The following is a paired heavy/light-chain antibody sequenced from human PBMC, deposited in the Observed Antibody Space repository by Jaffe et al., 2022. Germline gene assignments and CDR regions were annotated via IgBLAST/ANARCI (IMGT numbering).Light chain of an antibody. CDR2: VNSDGSH. Sequence: QLMLTQSPSASASLGASVKLTCTLSSGHSSYAITWHQQQPEKGPRYLMKVNSDGSHSKGDGIPDRFSGSSSGAERYLTISSLQPEDEADYYCQTWGTGNWVFGGGTKLTVL. J-gene: IGLJ3*02. CDR1: SGHSSYA. CDR3: QTWGTGNWV. V-gene: IGLV4-69*01.
Heavy chain of an antibody. V-gene: IGHV3-21*01. D-gene: IGHD6-13*01. CDR1: GFTFSTYS. CDR3: ARDSWAAAQVGFDY. CDR2: ISSRSDYI. J-gene: IGHJ4*02. Sequence: EVQLVQSGGGLVKPGGSLRLSCAASGFTFSTYSMNWVRQAPGKGLEWVSSISSRSDYIVYADSLKGRFTISRDNAKNSLYLQLNSLRAEDTAVYYCARDSWAAAQVGFDYWGQGTLVTVSS.